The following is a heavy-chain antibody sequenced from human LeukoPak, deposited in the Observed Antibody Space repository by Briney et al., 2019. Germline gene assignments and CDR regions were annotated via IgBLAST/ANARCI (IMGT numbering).Heavy chain of an antibody. J-gene: IGHJ4*02. CDR1: GYTFTSYG. V-gene: IGHV1-18*01. Sequence: GASVKVSCKASGYTFTSYGISWVRQAPGQGLEWMGWISAYNGNTNYTQKLQGRVTMTTDTSTSTAYMELRSLRSDDTAVYYCARDLSGAASGAGDYWGQGTLVTVSS. CDR3: ARDLSGAASGAGDY. CDR2: ISAYNGNT. D-gene: IGHD3-16*01.